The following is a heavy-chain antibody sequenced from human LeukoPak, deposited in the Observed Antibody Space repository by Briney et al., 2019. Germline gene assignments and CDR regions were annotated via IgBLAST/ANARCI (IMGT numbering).Heavy chain of an antibody. D-gene: IGHD6-13*01. J-gene: IGHJ4*02. CDR3: ARGGGQLAFDY. Sequence: ASVKGSCKASGYTSTSYDINWVRQATGQGLEWMGWMNPNSGNTGYAQKFQGRVTITTDESTSTAYMELSSLRSEDTAVYYRARGGGQLAFDYWGQGTLVTVSS. CDR2: MNPNSGNT. V-gene: IGHV1-8*01. CDR1: GYTSTSYD.